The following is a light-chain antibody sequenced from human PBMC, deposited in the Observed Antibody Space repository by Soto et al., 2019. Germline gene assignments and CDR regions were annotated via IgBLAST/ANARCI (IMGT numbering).Light chain of an antibody. CDR3: QQWVRWT. Sequence: EIVMTQSPGTLSVSPGERATLSCRASESVGSNGARFQQRPGQAPSLLICGASTRAAGVPARFIGSGSETEFTLTIGRLQPEDFAIYYCQQWVRWTFGQGTRLEIK. CDR2: GAS. J-gene: IGKJ1*01. CDR1: ESVGSN. V-gene: IGKV3-15*01.